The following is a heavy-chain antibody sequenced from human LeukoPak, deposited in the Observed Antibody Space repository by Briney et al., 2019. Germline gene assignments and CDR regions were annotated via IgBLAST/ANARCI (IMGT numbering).Heavy chain of an antibody. Sequence: GGSLRLSCSASGFTFSNYAMGWVRQAPGKGLEWVSAVSGSGGKTNYADSVKGRFTISRDNSKNTMYLQMNSLGAEDTAVYYCARDRWDYCSTISCYVVLECWGQGTLVTVSS. CDR1: GFTFSNYA. D-gene: IGHD2-2*01. CDR3: ARDRWDYCSTISCYVVLEC. CDR2: VSGSGGKT. J-gene: IGHJ4*02. V-gene: IGHV3-23*01.